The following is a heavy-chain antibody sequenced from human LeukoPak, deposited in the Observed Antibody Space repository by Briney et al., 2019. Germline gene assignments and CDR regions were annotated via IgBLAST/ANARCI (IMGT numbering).Heavy chain of an antibody. J-gene: IGHJ4*02. Sequence: GGSLRLSCAASGFTFSSLAMSWVRQAPGKGLEWVSALSGSGGSTYYADSVKGRLTISRDNSKIKLYLQMINLRAEDTAVYYCARVTSRSGYYFVYWGQGSLVTVSS. CDR3: ARVTSRSGYYFVY. CDR1: GFTFSSLA. D-gene: IGHD1-14*01. CDR2: LSGSGGST. V-gene: IGHV3-23*01.